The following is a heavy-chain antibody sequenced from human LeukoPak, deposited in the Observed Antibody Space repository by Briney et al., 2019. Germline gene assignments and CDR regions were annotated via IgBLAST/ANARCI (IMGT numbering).Heavy chain of an antibody. CDR1: GFTFSSYG. V-gene: IGHV3-30*19. CDR2: ISYDGSNK. Sequence: GGSLRLSCAASGFTFSSYGMHWVRQAPGKGLEWVAVISYDGSNKYYADSVKGRFTISRDNSKNTLYLQMNSLRAEDTAVYYCARPSAPYYYYYYMDVWGKGTTVTVSS. J-gene: IGHJ6*03. CDR3: ARPSAPYYYYYYMDV.